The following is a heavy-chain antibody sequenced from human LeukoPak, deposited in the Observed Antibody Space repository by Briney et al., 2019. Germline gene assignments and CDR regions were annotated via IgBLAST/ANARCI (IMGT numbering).Heavy chain of an antibody. CDR1: GGSISSGGYY. Sequence: PSQTLSLTCTVSGGSISSGGYYWSWIRQPPGKGLEWIGYIYHSGSTNYNPSLKSRVTMSVDTSKIQFSLKLSSVTAADTAVYYCVRRVARTGIYAFDIWGQGAMVTVSS. D-gene: IGHD1-1*01. J-gene: IGHJ3*02. V-gene: IGHV4-30-2*02. CDR2: IYHSGST. CDR3: VRRVARTGIYAFDI.